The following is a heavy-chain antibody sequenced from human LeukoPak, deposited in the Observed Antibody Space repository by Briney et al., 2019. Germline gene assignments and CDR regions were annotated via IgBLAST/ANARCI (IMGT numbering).Heavy chain of an antibody. Sequence: SETLSLTCTVSGCSISSYYWSWIRQSPGKGLEWIGYIYDSGSTNYNPSLKSRVTISVDTSRSQFSLKLSPVTAADTAVYYCAREDYNILTGSGDNWFDPWGQGTLVTVSS. CDR2: IYDSGST. V-gene: IGHV4-59*01. D-gene: IGHD3-9*01. J-gene: IGHJ5*02. CDR1: GCSISSYY. CDR3: AREDYNILTGSGDNWFDP.